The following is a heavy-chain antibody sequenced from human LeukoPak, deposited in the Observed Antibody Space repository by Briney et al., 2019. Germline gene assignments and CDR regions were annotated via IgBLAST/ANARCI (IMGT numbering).Heavy chain of an antibody. CDR3: ARDMPNIQDTHSGYGDYFDN. J-gene: IGHJ4*02. Sequence: ASVKVSCKASGYTFTSYYMHWVRQAPGQGLEWMGIINPSGGSTSYAQKFQGRVTMTRDTSTSTVYMELSSLRSEDTAVYYCARDMPNIQDTHSGYGDYFDNWGQGTLVTVSS. CDR1: GYTFTSYY. CDR2: INPSGGST. V-gene: IGHV1-46*01. D-gene: IGHD5-12*01.